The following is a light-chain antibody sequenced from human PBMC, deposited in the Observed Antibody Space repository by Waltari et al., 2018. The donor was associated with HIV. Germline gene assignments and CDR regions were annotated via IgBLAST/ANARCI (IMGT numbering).Light chain of an antibody. CDR3: LLSYGGAFVI. J-gene: IGLJ2*01. V-gene: IGLV7-46*01. CDR1: TDSVTSGHY. CDR2: DTS. Sequence: QAVVTQEPSLTVSPGGTVPLTCGSNTDSVTSGHYPYWFQQKPGQAPRTLIYDTSNKHSWTPARFSGSLLGGKAALTLSGAQPEDEAEYYCLLSYGGAFVIFGGGTKLTVL.